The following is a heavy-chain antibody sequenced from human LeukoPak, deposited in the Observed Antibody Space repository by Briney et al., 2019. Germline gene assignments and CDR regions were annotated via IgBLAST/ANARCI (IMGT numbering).Heavy chain of an antibody. CDR3: ARGEYTSSSGIDY. D-gene: IGHD6-6*01. Sequence: GGSLRLSCAASGFTFTDYWMHWVRQAPGKGLVWVSHINDDGSATAYADSVKGRFTISRDNAKNTLFLQMNSLRAEDTAVYYCARGEYTSSSGIDYWGQGTLATVSS. J-gene: IGHJ4*02. V-gene: IGHV3-74*01. CDR1: GFTFTDYW. CDR2: INDDGSAT.